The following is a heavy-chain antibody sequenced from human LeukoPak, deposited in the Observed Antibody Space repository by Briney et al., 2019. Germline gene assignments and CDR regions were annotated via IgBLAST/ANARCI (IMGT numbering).Heavy chain of an antibody. V-gene: IGHV4-31*03. CDR1: GGSISSGGYY. Sequence: SQTLSLTCTVSGGSISSGGYYWSWIRQHPGKGLEWIGYIYYSGSTYYNPSLKSRVTISVDTSKNQFSLKLSSVTAADTAVYYCAREIYYDFWSLNWFDPWGQGTLVTVSS. CDR2: IYYSGST. D-gene: IGHD3-3*01. CDR3: AREIYYDFWSLNWFDP. J-gene: IGHJ5*02.